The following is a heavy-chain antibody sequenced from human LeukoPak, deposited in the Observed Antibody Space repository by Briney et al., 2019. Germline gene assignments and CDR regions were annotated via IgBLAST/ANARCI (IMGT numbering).Heavy chain of an antibody. V-gene: IGHV4-39*01. J-gene: IGHJ4*02. CDR3: ARQKESGDLDY. CDR2: IYYSGST. CDR1: TFSNYW. Sequence: TFSNYWMSWVRQAPGKGLEWIGSIYYSGSTYYNPSLKSRVTISVDTSKNQFSLKLSSVTAADTAVYYCARQKESGDLDYWGQGTLVTVSS. D-gene: IGHD7-27*01.